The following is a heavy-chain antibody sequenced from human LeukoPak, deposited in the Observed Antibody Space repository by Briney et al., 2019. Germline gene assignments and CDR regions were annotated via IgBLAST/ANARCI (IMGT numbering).Heavy chain of an antibody. Sequence: SQTLSLTCSVSGGSVSDGAYYWSWIRQPPGKGLEWIGSIYHSGSTYYNPSLKSRVTISVDTSKNQFSLKLSSVTAADTAVYYCARGLSYITMVRGVIFDYWGQGTLVTVSS. CDR3: ARGLSYITMVRGVIFDY. V-gene: IGHV4-30-2*03. CDR1: GGSVSDGAYY. J-gene: IGHJ4*02. D-gene: IGHD3-10*01. CDR2: IYHSGST.